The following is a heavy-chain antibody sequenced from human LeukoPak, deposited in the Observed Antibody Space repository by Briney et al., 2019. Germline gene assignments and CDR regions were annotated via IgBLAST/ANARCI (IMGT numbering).Heavy chain of an antibody. V-gene: IGHV4-34*01. CDR2: INHSGST. CDR3: ARDPSDLVPFDY. Sequence: SETLSLTCAVYGGSFSGYYWSWIRQPPGKGLDWIGEINHSGSTNYNPSLKSRVTISVDTSKNQFSLKLSSVTAADTAVYYCARDPSDLVPFDYWGQGTLVTVSS. CDR1: GGSFSGYY. J-gene: IGHJ4*02. D-gene: IGHD3-16*02.